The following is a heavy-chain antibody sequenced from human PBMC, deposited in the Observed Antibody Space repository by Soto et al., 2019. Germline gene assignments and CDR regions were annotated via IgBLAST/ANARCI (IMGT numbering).Heavy chain of an antibody. Sequence: QVQLQQWGAGLLKPSETLSLTCAVYGGSFSGYYWSWIRQPPGKGLEWIGEINHSGSTNYNPSLKSRVTLSVDTSKNQFSLKLSSVTAADTAVYYCARGRDIVVVVAATEGLFDYWGQGTLVTVSS. CDR3: ARGRDIVVVVAATEGLFDY. CDR1: GGSFSGYY. J-gene: IGHJ4*02. V-gene: IGHV4-34*01. D-gene: IGHD2-15*01. CDR2: INHSGST.